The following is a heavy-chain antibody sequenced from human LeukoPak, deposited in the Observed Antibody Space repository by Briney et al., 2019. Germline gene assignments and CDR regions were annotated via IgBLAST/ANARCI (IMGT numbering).Heavy chain of an antibody. CDR2: IYSGGST. Sequence: AGGSLRLSRAASGFTFRSYSMNWVRQAPGKGLEWVSVIYSGGSTYYADSVKGRFTISRDNSKNTVYLQMNSLRAEDTAVYYCASPAVWGELSLRYWGQGTLVTVSS. V-gene: IGHV3-53*01. D-gene: IGHD3-16*02. J-gene: IGHJ4*02. CDR1: GFTFRSYS. CDR3: ASPAVWGELSLRY.